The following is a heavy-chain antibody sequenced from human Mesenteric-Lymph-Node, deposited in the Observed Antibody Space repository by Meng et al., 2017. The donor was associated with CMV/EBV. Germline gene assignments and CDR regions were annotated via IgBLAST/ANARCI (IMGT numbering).Heavy chain of an antibody. V-gene: IGHV4-59*12. CDR2: IYYSGST. CDR3: ARGYCSSTGCYRAYYGLDV. J-gene: IGHJ6*02. Sequence: SETLSLTCTVSGGSISSYYWNWIRQPPGKGLEWIGYIYYSGSTNYNPSLKSRVTMSADKSKNQFSLRLTSVTAADTAMYYCARGYCSSTGCYRAYYGLDVWGQGTTVTVSS. CDR1: GGSISSYY. D-gene: IGHD2-2*02.